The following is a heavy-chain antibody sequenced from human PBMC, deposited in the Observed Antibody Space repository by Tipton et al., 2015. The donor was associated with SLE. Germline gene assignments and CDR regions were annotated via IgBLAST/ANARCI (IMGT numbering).Heavy chain of an antibody. J-gene: IGHJ4*02. Sequence: SLRLSCAASGFTFSSYWMSWVRQAPGKGLEWVANIKQDGSDTYYVDSVKGRFTIFRDNARNSLYLQLNSLRAEDTAVYYCARGLLYSSSLFDYWGQGALVTVPS. CDR1: GFTFSSYW. D-gene: IGHD6-6*01. CDR3: ARGLLYSSSLFDY. CDR2: IKQDGSDT. V-gene: IGHV3-7*01.